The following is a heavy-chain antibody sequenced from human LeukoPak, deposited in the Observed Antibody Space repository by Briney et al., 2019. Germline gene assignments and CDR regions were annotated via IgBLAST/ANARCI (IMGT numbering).Heavy chain of an antibody. V-gene: IGHV3-21*01. CDR3: VRPSIDDYGDCGY. Sequence: GGSLRLSCAASGFTFTFYSMNWVRQAPGKGLEWISSISSLGRSYKYYADSVKGRFTISRDDAKNTLYLQMNSLRADDTAVYYCVRPSIDDYGDCGYWGQGTLVTVSS. D-gene: IGHD4-17*01. CDR2: ISSLGRSYK. CDR1: GFTFTFYS. J-gene: IGHJ4*02.